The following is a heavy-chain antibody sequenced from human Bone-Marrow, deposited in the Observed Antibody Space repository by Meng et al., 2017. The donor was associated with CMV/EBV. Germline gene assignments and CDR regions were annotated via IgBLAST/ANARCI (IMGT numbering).Heavy chain of an antibody. D-gene: IGHD4/OR15-4a*01. CDR2: IYHSGST. CDR1: GDSISSGSISSGDYY. V-gene: IGHV4-30-4*08. Sequence: SETRSLTWTVSGDSISSGSISSGDYYWSWVRQPPGKGLEWIGYIYHSGSTYFNPSLKSRVTISVDTSKNQFSLKLSSVTAADTAMYYCARYEYGDNWFDPWGQGTLVTVSS. J-gene: IGHJ5*02. CDR3: ARYEYGDNWFDP.